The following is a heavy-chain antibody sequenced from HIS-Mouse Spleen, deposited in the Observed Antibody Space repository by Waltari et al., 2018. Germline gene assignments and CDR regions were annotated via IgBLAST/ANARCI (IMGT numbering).Heavy chain of an antibody. V-gene: IGHV4-39*07. J-gene: IGHJ2*01. CDR1: GGSITSSNYY. Sequence: QLQLQESGPGLVKPSETLSLTCTVPGGSITSSNYYWGWIRQPPGKGLAWIGSIYYSGSTYYNPSLKSRVTISVDTSKNQFSLKLSSVTAADTAVYYCAREIPYSSSWYDWYFDLWGRGTLVTVSS. CDR2: IYYSGST. D-gene: IGHD6-13*01. CDR3: AREIPYSSSWYDWYFDL.